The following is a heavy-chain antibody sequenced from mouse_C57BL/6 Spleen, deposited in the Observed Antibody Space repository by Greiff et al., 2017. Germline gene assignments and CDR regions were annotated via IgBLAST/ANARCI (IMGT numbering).Heavy chain of an antibody. Sequence: QVQLQQPGAELVRPGSSVKLSCKASGYTFTSYWMDWVKQRPGQGLEWIGNINPSDSETHYNQKFKDKATLTVDKSSSTAYMQLSSLTSEDSAVYYCARSTAQATWGFAYWGQGTLVTVSA. CDR1: GYTFTSYW. D-gene: IGHD3-2*02. CDR2: INPSDSET. V-gene: IGHV1-61*01. CDR3: ARSTAQATWGFAY. J-gene: IGHJ3*01.